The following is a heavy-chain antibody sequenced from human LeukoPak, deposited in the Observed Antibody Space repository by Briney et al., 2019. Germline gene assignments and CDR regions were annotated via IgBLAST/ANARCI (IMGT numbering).Heavy chain of an antibody. D-gene: IGHD1-26*01. CDR1: GFIFSDHY. Sequence: GGSLRLSCAASGFIFSDHYMDWVRQAPGKGLEWVGRTRNEANIYTTKYAASVKGRFTISRDDSKNSLYLQMNSLKTEDTAMYYCASPVGATTVRAFDIWGQGTMVTVSS. V-gene: IGHV3-72*01. J-gene: IGHJ3*02. CDR3: ASPVGATTVRAFDI. CDR2: TRNEANIYTT.